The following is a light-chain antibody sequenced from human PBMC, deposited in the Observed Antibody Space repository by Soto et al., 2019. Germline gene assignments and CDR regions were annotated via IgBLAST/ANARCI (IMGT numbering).Light chain of an antibody. CDR3: QRDNSY. J-gene: IGKJ3*01. CDR2: DTS. V-gene: IGKV1-5*01. CDR1: QYIDRW. Sequence: DIQMTQSPSTLSASVGDRVTITCRASQYIDRWLAWFQQKPGKAPKLLIYDTSTLKSGVPSRFSGSGSGTEFTLTISSLQPDDFATYYCQRDNSYFGPGTKVDIK.